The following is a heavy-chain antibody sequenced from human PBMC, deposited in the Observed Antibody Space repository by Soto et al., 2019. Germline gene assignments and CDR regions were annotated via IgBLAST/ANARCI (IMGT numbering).Heavy chain of an antibody. CDR1: GFTYSTYT. D-gene: IGHD1-1*01. Sequence: GGSLRLSCAASGFTYSTYTMHWVRQAPGEGLEWVAVISYDGNNKFYADSVKGRFTISRDSSSQTLYLQMNSLRPDDTAMYYCARDGVSSTDYTWNYGTYFDYWGPGALVTVSS. V-gene: IGHV3-30*03. CDR2: ISYDGNNK. CDR3: ARDGVSSTDYTWNYGTYFDY. J-gene: IGHJ4*02.